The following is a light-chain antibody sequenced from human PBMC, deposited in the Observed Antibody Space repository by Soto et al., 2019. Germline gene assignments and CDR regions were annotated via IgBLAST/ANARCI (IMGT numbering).Light chain of an antibody. Sequence: EIVLTHSPGTLSLSPGERATLSCRASQIVNNNYLAWYQQKPGQAPRLVMYGASSRATGIPDRFSASGSGTDFTLTISRLEPEDFAVYYCQQYDSAPLTFGLGTKVEIK. V-gene: IGKV3-20*01. CDR1: QIVNNNY. CDR2: GAS. CDR3: QQYDSAPLT. J-gene: IGKJ1*01.